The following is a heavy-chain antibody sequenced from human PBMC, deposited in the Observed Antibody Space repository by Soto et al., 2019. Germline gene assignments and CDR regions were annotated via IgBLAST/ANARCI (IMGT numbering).Heavy chain of an antibody. CDR1: GYTFTSYG. Sequence: QVRLVQSGAEVKKPGGSVKVSCKASGYTFTSYGISWVRQAPGQGLDWMGWISAYNGNTKYAQDLQGRVTMTTDTSTSTAYMELRSLRSDDTAVYYCARFTGGSYNTYYFYYGMDVWGQGTTVTVSS. V-gene: IGHV1-18*04. CDR2: ISAYNGNT. D-gene: IGHD2-15*01. CDR3: ARFTGGSYNTYYFYYGMDV. J-gene: IGHJ6*02.